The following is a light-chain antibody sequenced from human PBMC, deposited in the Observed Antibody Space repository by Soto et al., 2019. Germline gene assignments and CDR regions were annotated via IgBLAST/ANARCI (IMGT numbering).Light chain of an antibody. CDR2: ASS. CDR3: LQHKSYPYT. J-gene: IGKJ2*01. CDR1: QGIRHD. Sequence: DIQMTQSPSSLSASVGDRVTITCRASQGIRHDLGWYQQKPGKAPKRLIYASSSLQSGVPSRFSGRGSGTEFTLTISSLHPEDFATYDLLQHKSYPYTFGQGTKLEIK. V-gene: IGKV1-17*01.